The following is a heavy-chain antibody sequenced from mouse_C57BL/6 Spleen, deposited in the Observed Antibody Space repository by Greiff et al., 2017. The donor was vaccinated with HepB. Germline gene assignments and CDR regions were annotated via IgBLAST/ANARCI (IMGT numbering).Heavy chain of an antibody. J-gene: IGHJ2*01. V-gene: IGHV1-69*01. D-gene: IGHD2-1*01. CDR3: AQGGNYYFDY. CDR1: GYTFTSYW. Sequence: VQLQQSGAELVMPGASVKLSCKASGYTFTSYWMHWVKQRPGQGLEWIGEIDPSDSYTNYNQKFKGKSTLTVDKSSSTAYMQLSSLTSEDSAVYYCAQGGNYYFDYWGQGTTLTVSS. CDR2: IDPSDSYT.